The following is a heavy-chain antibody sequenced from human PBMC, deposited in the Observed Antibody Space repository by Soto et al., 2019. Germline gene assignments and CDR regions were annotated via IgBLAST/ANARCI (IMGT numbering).Heavy chain of an antibody. CDR3: ARGWTFDL. CDR2: INGGGDST. Sequence: EVLLLESGGGLVQPGGSLRLSCAASGFTFSSYAMSCVRQAPGKGLEWVSGINGGGDSTYFADSVRGRFTISRDNSKNTLFLQMNSLRAEDTAVYYCARGWTFDLWGQGTLVTVSS. CDR1: GFTFSSYA. V-gene: IGHV3-23*01. D-gene: IGHD1-1*01. J-gene: IGHJ4*02.